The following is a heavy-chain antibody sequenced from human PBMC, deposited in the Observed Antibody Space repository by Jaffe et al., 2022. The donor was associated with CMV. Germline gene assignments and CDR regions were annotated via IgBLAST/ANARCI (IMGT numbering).Heavy chain of an antibody. Sequence: QVQLQESGPGLVKPSETLSLTCTVSGGSISSYYWSWIRQPPGKGLEWIGYIYYSGSTNYNPSLKSRVTISVDTSKNQFSLKLSSVTAADTAVYYCARTILTGQKRTVYYMDVWGKGTTVTVSS. CDR2: IYYSGST. D-gene: IGHD3-9*01. V-gene: IGHV4-59*08. CDR3: ARTILTGQKRTVYYMDV. CDR1: GGSISSYY. J-gene: IGHJ6*03.